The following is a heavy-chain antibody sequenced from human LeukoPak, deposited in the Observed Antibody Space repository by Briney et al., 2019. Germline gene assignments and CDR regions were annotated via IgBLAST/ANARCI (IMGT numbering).Heavy chain of an antibody. D-gene: IGHD2-21*02. CDR2: IYYTGST. J-gene: IGHJ3*02. CDR3: ARVRGDRSIDAFDI. Sequence: SSETLSLTCTVSGGSISSYYWSWIRQPPGKGLEWIGYIYYTGSTNYHPSLKSRVTILVDTSKNQFSLKLSSVTAADTAVYYCARVRGDRSIDAFDIWGQGTIATVSS. V-gene: IGHV4-59*01. CDR1: GGSISSYY.